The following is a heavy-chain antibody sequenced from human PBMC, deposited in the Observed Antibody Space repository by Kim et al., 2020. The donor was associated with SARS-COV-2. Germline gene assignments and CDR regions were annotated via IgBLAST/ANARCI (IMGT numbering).Heavy chain of an antibody. J-gene: IGHJ6*02. CDR1: GYTFTSYA. CDR2: MNTNTGNP. CDR3: ARDGSITIFGVVIPNYYYYGMDV. D-gene: IGHD3-3*01. Sequence: ASVKVSCKASGYTFTSYAMNWVRQAPGQGLEWMGWMNTNTGNPTYAQGFTGRFVFSLDTSVSTAYLQISSLKAEDTAVYYCARDGSITIFGVVIPNYYYYGMDVWGQGTTVTVSS. V-gene: IGHV7-4-1*02.